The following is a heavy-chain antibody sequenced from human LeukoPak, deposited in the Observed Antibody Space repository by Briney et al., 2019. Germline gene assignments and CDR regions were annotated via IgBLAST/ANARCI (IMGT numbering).Heavy chain of an antibody. CDR1: GFTVSSNY. Sequence: AGGSLRLSCAASGFTVSSNYMSWAREAPGRGLVWVSTMYSGGSTYYADYVKGRVTISRDSSNNTLYLQMNSLRAEDTAVYYCAKTSDYYFSFDYSGQGTLVTVSS. CDR3: AKTSDYYFSFDY. D-gene: IGHD3-22*01. J-gene: IGHJ4*02. V-gene: IGHV3-53*01. CDR2: MYSGGST.